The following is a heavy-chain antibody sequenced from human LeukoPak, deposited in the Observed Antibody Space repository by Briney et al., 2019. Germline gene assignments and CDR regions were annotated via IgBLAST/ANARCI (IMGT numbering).Heavy chain of an antibody. D-gene: IGHD2-2*01. Sequence: ASVKASCKASGYTFTSYYMHWVRQAPGQGLEWMGIINPSGGSTSYAQKFQGRVTMTRDTSTSTVYMELSSLRSEDTAVYYCATHTVVPAAMDYYYGMDVWGQGTTVTVSS. CDR2: INPSGGST. CDR1: GYTFTSYY. CDR3: ATHTVVPAAMDYYYGMDV. J-gene: IGHJ6*02. V-gene: IGHV1-46*01.